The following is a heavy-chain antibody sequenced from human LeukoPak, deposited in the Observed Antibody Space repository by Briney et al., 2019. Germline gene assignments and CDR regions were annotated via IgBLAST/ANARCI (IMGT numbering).Heavy chain of an antibody. CDR1: GGSISSYY. D-gene: IGHD1-26*01. Sequence: SETLSLTCTVSGGSISSYYWSWIRQPPGKGLEWIGSIYYSGSTNYNPSLKSRVAMSVDTSKNQFSLKLSSVTAADTAVYYCASERSLFDYWGQGTLVTVSS. CDR2: IYYSGST. J-gene: IGHJ4*02. V-gene: IGHV4-59*12. CDR3: ASERSLFDY.